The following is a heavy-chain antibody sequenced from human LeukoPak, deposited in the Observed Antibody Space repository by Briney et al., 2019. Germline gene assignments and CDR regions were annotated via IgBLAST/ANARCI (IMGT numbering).Heavy chain of an antibody. D-gene: IGHD2-21*02. CDR2: IVGSSSNI. J-gene: IGHJ4*02. CDR1: GFSFSTYS. CDR3: ATDSPETAAFDY. V-gene: IGHV3-48*04. Sequence: PGGSLRLSCTASGFSFSTYSMNWVRQAPGKGLEWVSYIVGSSSNIYYADSVKGRLTISRDNAKNSLYLQMDRLRAEDTAVYYCATDSPETAAFDYWGQGTLVTVSS.